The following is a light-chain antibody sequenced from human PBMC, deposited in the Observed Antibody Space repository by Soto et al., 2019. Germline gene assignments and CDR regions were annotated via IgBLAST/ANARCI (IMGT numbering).Light chain of an antibody. J-gene: IGKJ1*01. V-gene: IGKV3-15*01. CDR3: QQYKNWTRT. Sequence: EIVMTQSPATLSVSPGERATLSCRASQSVSSNLAWYQQKPGQAPRLLIYCASTMATGIPARFSGSGSGTEFSLTISSMQSEDFAVYYCQQYKNWTRTFGQGTKVDIK. CDR1: QSVSSN. CDR2: CAS.